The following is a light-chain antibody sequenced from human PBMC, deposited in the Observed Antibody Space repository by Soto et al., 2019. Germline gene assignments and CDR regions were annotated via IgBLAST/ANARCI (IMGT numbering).Light chain of an antibody. CDR1: QSISNW. CDR2: HAS. J-gene: IGKJ1*01. Sequence: DIQMTQSPSTLPASVGDGVTSTGRASQSISNWLAWYQQKPETAPKVLIYHASNLQSGVPSRFSGSGSGTEFTLTISILQPDDFATYYCQQYNSDSFGQGTKV. CDR3: QQYNSDS. V-gene: IGKV1-5*01.